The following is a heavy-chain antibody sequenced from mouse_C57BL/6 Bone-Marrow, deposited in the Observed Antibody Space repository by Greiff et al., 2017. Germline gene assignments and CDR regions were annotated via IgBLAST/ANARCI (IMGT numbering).Heavy chain of an antibody. CDR2: IYPGGGYT. V-gene: IGHV1-63*01. D-gene: IGHD2-1*01. J-gene: IGHJ4*01. CDR1: GYTFTNYW. Sequence: QVQLQQSGAELVRPGTSVKMSCKASGYTFTNYWIGWAKQRPGHGLEWIGDIYPGGGYTNYNEKFKGKATLTADKSSSTAYMQFSSLTSEDSAIXYGAREGGNYNYYAMDYWGQGTSVTVSS. CDR3: AREGGNYNYYAMDY.